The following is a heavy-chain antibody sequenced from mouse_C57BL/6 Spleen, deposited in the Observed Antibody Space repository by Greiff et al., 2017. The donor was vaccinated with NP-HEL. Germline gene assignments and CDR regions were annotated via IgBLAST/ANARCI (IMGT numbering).Heavy chain of an antibody. V-gene: IGHV1-52*01. CDR1: GYTFTSYW. CDR3: AKDGGYDGGFAY. Sequence: QVQLQQPGAELVRPGSSVKLSCKASGYTFTSYWMHWVKQRPIQGLEWIGNIDPSDSETHYPPPGKDKATLTVDKSSSTAYMQLSSLTSEDSAVDYCAKDGGYDGGFAYWGQGTLVTVSA. J-gene: IGHJ3*01. D-gene: IGHD2-2*01. CDR2: IDPSDSET.